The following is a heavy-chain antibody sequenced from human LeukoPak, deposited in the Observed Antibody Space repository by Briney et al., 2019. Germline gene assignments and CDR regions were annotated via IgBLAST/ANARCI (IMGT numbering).Heavy chain of an antibody. D-gene: IGHD2-2*02. CDR3: ARIRYCSSTSCYKGRTYYFDY. V-gene: IGHV4-39*01. Sequence: PSETLSLTCTVSGGSISSSSYYWGWIRQPPGKGLEWIGSIYYSRSTYYNPSLKSRVTISVDTSKNQFSLKLSSVTAADTAVYYCARIRYCSSTSCYKGRTYYFDYWGQGTLVTVSS. CDR2: IYYSRST. J-gene: IGHJ4*02. CDR1: GGSISSSSYY.